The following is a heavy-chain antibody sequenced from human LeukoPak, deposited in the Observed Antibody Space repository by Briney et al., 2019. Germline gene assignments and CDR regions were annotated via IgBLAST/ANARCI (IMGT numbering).Heavy chain of an antibody. J-gene: IGHJ5*02. CDR3: ARARIAENHGGFDP. D-gene: IGHD6-13*01. CDR2: IYYSGST. Sequence: SQTLSLTCTVSGGSISSGGYYWSWIRQHPGKGLEWIGYIYYSGSTYYNPSLKSRVTISVDTSKNQFSLKLSSVTAADTAVYSCARARIAENHGGFDPWGQGTLVTVSS. CDR1: GGSISSGGYY. V-gene: IGHV4-31*03.